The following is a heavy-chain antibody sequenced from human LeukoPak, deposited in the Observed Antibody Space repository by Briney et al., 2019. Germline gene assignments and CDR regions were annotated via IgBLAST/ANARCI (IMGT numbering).Heavy chain of an antibody. Sequence: GGSLRLSCAASGFTFSSYEMNWVRQAPGKGLEWVSYISSSGSTIYYTDSVKGWFTVSRDNSKNTLYLQMNSLRAEDTAVYHCAKPAPEMVTGQVYYFDYWGQETLVTVSS. J-gene: IGHJ4*02. CDR3: AKPAPEMVTGQVYYFDY. CDR2: ISSSGSTI. V-gene: IGHV3-48*03. CDR1: GFTFSSYE. D-gene: IGHD5-24*01.